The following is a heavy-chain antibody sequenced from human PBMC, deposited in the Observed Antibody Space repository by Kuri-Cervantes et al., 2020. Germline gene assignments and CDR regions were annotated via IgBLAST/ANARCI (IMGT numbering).Heavy chain of an antibody. J-gene: IGHJ4*02. CDR3: ARGLRYFDWLHDY. Sequence: SVKVSCKASGGTFSSYAISWVRQAPGQGLEWMGGIIPIFGTANYAQKFQGRVTITADESTSTAYMELSSLRSEDTAVYYCARGLRYFDWLHDYWGQGTLVTVSS. CDR2: IIPIFGTA. D-gene: IGHD3-9*01. CDR1: GGTFSSYA. V-gene: IGHV1-69*13.